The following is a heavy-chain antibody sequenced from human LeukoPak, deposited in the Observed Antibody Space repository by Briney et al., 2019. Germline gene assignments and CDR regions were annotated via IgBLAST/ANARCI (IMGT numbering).Heavy chain of an antibody. D-gene: IGHD6-13*01. J-gene: IGHJ6*03. CDR2: IYYSGST. CDR3: ARAKGSSWYEYYYYYMDV. V-gene: IGHV4-59*01. Sequence: PSETLSLTCTVSGGSISSYYWSWIRQPPGKGLEWIGYIYYSGSTNYNPSLKSRVTISVDTSKNQFSLKLSSVTAAGTAVYYCARAKGSSWYEYYYYYMDVWGKGTTVTVSS. CDR1: GGSISSYY.